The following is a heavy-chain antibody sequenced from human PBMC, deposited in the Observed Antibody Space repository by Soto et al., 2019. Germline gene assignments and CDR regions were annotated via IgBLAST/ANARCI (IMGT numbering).Heavy chain of an antibody. CDR2: IHSDGSST. CDR3: AIGDRGAFDL. Sequence: EVQLLESGGGLVQPGESLRLSCAASGFTFSYYWMHWVRQAPGMGLVWVSRIHSDGSSTTYADSVKGRFTISRDNARNTLYLQMTSLRAEHTAVYYCAIGDRGAFDLWGQGTVLTVSS. D-gene: IGHD1-26*01. J-gene: IGHJ3*01. CDR1: GFTFSYYW. V-gene: IGHV3-74*01.